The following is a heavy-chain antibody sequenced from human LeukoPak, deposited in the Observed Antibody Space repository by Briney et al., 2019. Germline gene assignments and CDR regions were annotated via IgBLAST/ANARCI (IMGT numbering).Heavy chain of an antibody. V-gene: IGHV3-73*01. Sequence: GGSLRLSCAASGFTVSSNEMSWVRQASGKGLEWVGRIRSKANSYATAYAASVKGRFTISRDDSKNTAYLQMNSLKTEDTAVYYCTRRGPDFWSGVAQDYYMDVWGKGTTVTVSS. CDR2: IRSKANSYAT. CDR1: GFTVSSNE. J-gene: IGHJ6*03. D-gene: IGHD3-3*01. CDR3: TRRGPDFWSGVAQDYYMDV.